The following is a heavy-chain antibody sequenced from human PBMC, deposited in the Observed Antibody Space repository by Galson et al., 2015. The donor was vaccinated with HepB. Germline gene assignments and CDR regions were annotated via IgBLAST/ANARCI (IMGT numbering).Heavy chain of an antibody. CDR3: ARGAHLLNYYGSGSQFDY. V-gene: IGHV4-34*01. D-gene: IGHD3-10*01. Sequence: ETLSLTCAVYGGSFSGYYWSWIRQPPGKGLEWIGEINHSGSTNYNPSLKSRVTISVDTSKNQFSLKLSSVTAADTAVYYCARGAHLLNYYGSGSQFDYWSQGTLVTVSS. CDR1: GGSFSGYY. CDR2: INHSGST. J-gene: IGHJ4*02.